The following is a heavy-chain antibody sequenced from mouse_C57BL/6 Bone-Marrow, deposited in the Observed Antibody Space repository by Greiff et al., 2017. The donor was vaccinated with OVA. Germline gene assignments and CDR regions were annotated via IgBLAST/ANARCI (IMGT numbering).Heavy chain of an antibody. CDR3: ARGSIITTVVAMDY. Sequence: QVQLQQPGDELVKPGASVKLSCKASGYTFTSYWMQWVKQRPGQGLAWIGEIDPSDSYTNYNQKFKGKATLTVDTSSSTAYMQLSSRTSEDSAVYYCARGSIITTVVAMDYWGQGTTLTVSS. V-gene: IGHV1-50*01. CDR2: IDPSDSYT. D-gene: IGHD1-1*01. J-gene: IGHJ2*01. CDR1: GYTFTSYW.